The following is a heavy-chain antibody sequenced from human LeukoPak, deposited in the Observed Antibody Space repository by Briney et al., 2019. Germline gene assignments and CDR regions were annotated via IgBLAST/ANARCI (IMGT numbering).Heavy chain of an antibody. CDR1: GGSINSYY. Sequence: SETLSLTCTVSGGSINSYYWSWIRQPPGKGLEWIGSIYYSGSTNYNPSLKSRVTISVDTPKNQFSLRLSSVTAADTAVYYCARGRYSSSWYLDYWGQGALVTVSS. CDR3: ARGRYSSSWYLDY. V-gene: IGHV4-59*01. D-gene: IGHD6-13*01. J-gene: IGHJ4*02. CDR2: IYYSGST.